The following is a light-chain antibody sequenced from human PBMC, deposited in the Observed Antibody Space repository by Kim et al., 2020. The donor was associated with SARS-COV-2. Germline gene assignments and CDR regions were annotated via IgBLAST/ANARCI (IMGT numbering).Light chain of an antibody. CDR3: AAWDDSLNGVV. CDR1: SSNIGSNT. J-gene: IGLJ2*01. CDR2: RSN. V-gene: IGLV1-44*01. Sequence: QSVLTQPPSASGTPGQRVTISCSGRSSNIGSNTVHWYQQLPGTAPKLLIYRSNQRPSGVPDRFSGSRSGTSASLAISGLQSEDEADYFCAAWDDSLNGVVFGGGTQLTV.